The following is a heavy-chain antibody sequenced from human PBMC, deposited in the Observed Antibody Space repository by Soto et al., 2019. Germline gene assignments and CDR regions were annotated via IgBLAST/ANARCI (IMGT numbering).Heavy chain of an antibody. Sequence: PGESLKISCQGSGYRFTTYWITWVRQMPGKGLEWMGRIDPFDSQTKYSPSFQGHVTISADKSINTAYLQWSSLKASDTAMYYCARLISGSIAVAGTSNGGMDVWGQGTTVTVSS. CDR1: GYRFTTYW. CDR3: ARLISGSIAVAGTSNGGMDV. CDR2: IDPFDSQT. D-gene: IGHD6-19*01. V-gene: IGHV5-10-1*01. J-gene: IGHJ6*02.